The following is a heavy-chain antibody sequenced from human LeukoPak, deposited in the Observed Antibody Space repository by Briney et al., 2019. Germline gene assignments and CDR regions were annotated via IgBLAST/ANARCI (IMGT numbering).Heavy chain of an antibody. J-gene: IGHJ4*02. V-gene: IGHV3-30*03. Sequence: GRSLRLSCAASGFTFSSYGMHWVRQAPGKGLEWIAVISSDGTNKYYADSVRGRFTISRDNSKDTLYLQMSSLRIEDTAIYYCRAATRYLDYYYDYWGQGTLVTVSS. CDR1: GFTFSSYG. CDR2: ISSDGTNK. D-gene: IGHD3-22*01. CDR3: RAATRYLDYYYDY.